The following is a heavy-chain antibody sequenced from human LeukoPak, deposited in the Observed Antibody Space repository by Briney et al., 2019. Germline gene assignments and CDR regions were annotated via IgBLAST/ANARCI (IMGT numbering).Heavy chain of an antibody. J-gene: IGHJ4*02. CDR2: ISAYNGNT. CDR1: GYTFTSYG. D-gene: IGHD3-10*01. Sequence: EASVKVSCKASGYTFTSYGISWVRQAPGQGLEWMGWISAYNGNTNYAQKLQGRVTMTTDTSTSTAYMELRSLRSDDTAVYYCARDVNYYGSGSYYIFDYWGQGTLVTVSS. CDR3: ARDVNYYGSGSYYIFDY. V-gene: IGHV1-18*01.